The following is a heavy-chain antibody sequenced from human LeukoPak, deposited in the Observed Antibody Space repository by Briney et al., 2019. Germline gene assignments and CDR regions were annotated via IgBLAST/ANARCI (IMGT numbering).Heavy chain of an antibody. D-gene: IGHD5-12*01. Sequence: GGSLRLSCAASGFTFSRYAMSWVRQAPGKGLEWVSGITGGAHSAYYADSVKGRFTISRDNSKNTLYLQMNSLRAEDTVVYYCAKDVMGWLREYYFDFWGQGTLVTVSS. CDR2: ITGGAHSA. J-gene: IGHJ4*02. CDR1: GFTFSRYA. V-gene: IGHV3-23*01. CDR3: AKDVMGWLREYYFDF.